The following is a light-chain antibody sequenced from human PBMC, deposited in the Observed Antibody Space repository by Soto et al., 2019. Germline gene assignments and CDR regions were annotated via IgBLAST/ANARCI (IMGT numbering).Light chain of an antibody. CDR3: MQGTYWPLT. V-gene: IGKV2-30*01. J-gene: IGKJ4*01. CDR2: KVS. CDR1: QNLLDSDGNAY. Sequence: DVVMTQSPLSLSVTLVHSASISFRSSQNLLDSDGNAYLNWFQQRPGRSPRRLIYKVSNRDSGVPDRFSGSGSDTDFTLKISRVEAEDVGVYYCMQGTYWPLTFGGGTKVDIK.